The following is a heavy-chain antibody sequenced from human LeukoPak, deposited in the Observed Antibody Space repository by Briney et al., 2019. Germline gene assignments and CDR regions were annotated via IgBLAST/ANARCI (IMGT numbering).Heavy chain of an antibody. CDR1: GFTFSSYS. CDR2: ISSSSSYI. J-gene: IGHJ5*02. Sequence: GGALRLSCAASGFTFSSYSMNWVRQAPGKGLEWVSSISSSSSYIYYADSVKGRFTISRDNAKNSLYLQMNSLRAEDTAVYYCARFRVEYSSSNWFDPWGQGTLVTVSS. CDR3: ARFRVEYSSSNWFDP. V-gene: IGHV3-21*01. D-gene: IGHD6-6*01.